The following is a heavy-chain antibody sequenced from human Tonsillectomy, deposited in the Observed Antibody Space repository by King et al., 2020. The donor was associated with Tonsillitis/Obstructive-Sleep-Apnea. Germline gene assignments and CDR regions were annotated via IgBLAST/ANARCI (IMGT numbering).Heavy chain of an antibody. CDR1: GGSFSGYY. Sequence: VQLQQWGAGLLKPSETLSRTCAVYGGSFSGYYWSWIRQPPGKGLEWIGEINHSGSTNNNPSLKSRVTISVDTSKNQFSLKLSSVTAADTAVYYCARGLHLGELSTYYYYYMDVWGKGTTVTVSS. D-gene: IGHD3-16*02. CDR2: INHSGST. V-gene: IGHV4-34*01. J-gene: IGHJ6*03. CDR3: ARGLHLGELSTYYYYYMDV.